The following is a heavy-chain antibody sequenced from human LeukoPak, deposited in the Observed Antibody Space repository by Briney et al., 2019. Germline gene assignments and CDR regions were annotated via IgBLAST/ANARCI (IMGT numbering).Heavy chain of an antibody. J-gene: IGHJ4*02. CDR3: ARGMADWLPYY. CDR1: GFTFSSYS. CDR2: ISSSSSYI. D-gene: IGHD3-9*01. V-gene: IGHV3-21*01. Sequence: GGSLRLSCAASGFTFSSYSMNWVRQAPGKGLEWVSSISSSSSYIYYADSVKGRFTISRDNAKNSLYLQMNSLRAEDTAVYYCARGMADWLPYYWGQGTLVTVSS.